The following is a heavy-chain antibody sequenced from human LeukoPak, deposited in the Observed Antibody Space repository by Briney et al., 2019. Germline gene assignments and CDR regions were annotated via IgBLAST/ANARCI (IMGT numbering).Heavy chain of an antibody. D-gene: IGHD2-21*01. V-gene: IGHV3-43*01. J-gene: IGHJ1*01. CDR3: ARAGSAVVLGSFQH. CDR1: GFTFDDYT. CDR2: ITWDGVST. Sequence: GGSLRLSCAASGFTFDDYTMHWVRQAPGKGLEWVSLITWDGVSTYYADSVKGRFTISRDNSKNSLYLQMNSLRAEDTALYYCARAGSAVVLGSFQHWGQGTLVTVSS.